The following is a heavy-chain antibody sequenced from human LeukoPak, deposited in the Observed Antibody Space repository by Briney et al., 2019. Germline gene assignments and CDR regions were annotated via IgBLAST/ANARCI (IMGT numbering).Heavy chain of an antibody. Sequence: SETLSLTCAVYGGSFSGYHWSWIRQPPGKGLEWIGEINHSGSTNYNPSLKSRVTISVDTSKNQFSLKLSSVTAADTAVYYCARSHYGDYFVYWGQGTLVTVSS. CDR1: GGSFSGYH. D-gene: IGHD4-17*01. V-gene: IGHV4-34*01. J-gene: IGHJ4*02. CDR3: ARSHYGDYFVY. CDR2: INHSGST.